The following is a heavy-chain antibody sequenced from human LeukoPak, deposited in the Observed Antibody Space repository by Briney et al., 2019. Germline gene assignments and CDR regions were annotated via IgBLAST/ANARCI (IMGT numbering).Heavy chain of an antibody. D-gene: IGHD3-10*01. CDR1: GYTFTTYG. CDR2: ISAYSGNT. Sequence: ASVKVSCKTSGYTFTTYGITWARQAPGQGLEWVGWISAYSGNTYYAQRLQGRVSMTTDTSTSTAYMELKTLRSDDTAVYYCVLGGETGTQPFDPWGQGTLVTVSS. CDR3: VLGGETGTQPFDP. V-gene: IGHV1-18*01. J-gene: IGHJ5*02.